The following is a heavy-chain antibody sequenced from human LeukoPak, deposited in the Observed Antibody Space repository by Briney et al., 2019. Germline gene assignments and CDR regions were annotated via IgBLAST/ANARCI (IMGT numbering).Heavy chain of an antibody. CDR3: ASYSSSSGAFDY. J-gene: IGHJ4*02. D-gene: IGHD6-6*01. CDR1: GFTFSSYA. Sequence: GGSLRLSCAASGFTFSSYAMHWVRQAPGKGLEWVAVISYDGSNKYYADSVKGRFTISRDNSKNTLYLQMNGLRAEDTAVYYCASYSSSSGAFDYGGQGTLVTVSS. CDR2: ISYDGSNK. V-gene: IGHV3-30-3*01.